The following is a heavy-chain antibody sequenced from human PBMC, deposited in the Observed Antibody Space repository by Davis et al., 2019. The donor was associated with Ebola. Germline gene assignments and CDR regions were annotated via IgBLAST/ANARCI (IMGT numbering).Heavy chain of an antibody. CDR2: ISYTGST. V-gene: IGHV4-59*01. D-gene: IGHD4-11*01. Sequence: MPGGSLRLSCTVSGGSIGDYYWSWIRQSPGKGLEWIGYISYTGSTDYNPSLKSRVTISVETSKNQTSLKLNSVRAADTAVYYCARVVGTPTGTLNGYYGMDVWGKGTTVTVSS. J-gene: IGHJ6*04. CDR3: ARVVGTPTGTLNGYYGMDV. CDR1: GGSIGDYY.